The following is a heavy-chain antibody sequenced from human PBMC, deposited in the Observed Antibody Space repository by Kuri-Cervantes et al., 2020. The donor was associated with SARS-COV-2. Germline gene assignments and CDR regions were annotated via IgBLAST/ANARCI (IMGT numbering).Heavy chain of an antibody. J-gene: IGHJ4*02. CDR1: GFIFSSFG. CDR2: VSYDGSNT. CDR3: AKVPVGAGAGTDEYHLDY. D-gene: IGHD6-19*01. V-gene: IGHV3-30*18. Sequence: LSLTCAGSGFIFSSFGMHWVRQAPGKGLEWVAVVSYDGSNTYYADAVKGRITISRDNTKYTLYLEMNRVSAEDTAVYYCAKVPVGAGAGTDEYHLDYRGQGTLVTFSS.